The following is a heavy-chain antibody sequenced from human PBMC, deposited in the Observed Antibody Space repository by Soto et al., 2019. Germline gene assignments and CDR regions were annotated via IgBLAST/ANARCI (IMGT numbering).Heavy chain of an antibody. J-gene: IGHJ5*02. V-gene: IGHV4-39*01. CDR2: IYYSGST. D-gene: IGHD3-22*01. CDR1: GGSISSSSYY. Sequence: SETLSLTCTVSGGSISSSSYYWGWIRQPPGKGLEWIGSIYYSGSTYYNPSLKSRVTISVDTSKNQFSLKLSSVTAADTAVYYCARLGSSNYYDSSGYYYLWTFNRLDWFDPWGQGTLVTVSS. CDR3: ARLGSSNYYDSSGYYYLWTFNRLDWFDP.